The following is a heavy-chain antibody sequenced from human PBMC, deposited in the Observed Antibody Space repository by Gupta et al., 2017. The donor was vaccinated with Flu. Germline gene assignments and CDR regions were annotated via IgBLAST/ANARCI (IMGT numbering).Heavy chain of an antibody. CDR1: GFTFGSYE. CDR3: ARVPNYYDSSGPSNAY. Sequence: EVQLVESGGGLVQPGGSLRLSCAASGFTFGSYEMNWVRQAPGKGLDCVSYSSSSGSTIYYADSVKGRFTISRDNAKNSLYLQMNSLRAEDTAVYYCARVPNYYDSSGPSNAYWGQGTLVTVSS. J-gene: IGHJ4*02. D-gene: IGHD3-22*01. V-gene: IGHV3-48*03. CDR2: SSSSGSTI.